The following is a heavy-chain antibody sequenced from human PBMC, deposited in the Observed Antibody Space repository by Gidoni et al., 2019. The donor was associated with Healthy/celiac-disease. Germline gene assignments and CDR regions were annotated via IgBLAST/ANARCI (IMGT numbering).Heavy chain of an antibody. V-gene: IGHV1-2*02. CDR2: INTNSGGT. J-gene: IGHJ5*02. CDR3: ARLIAVAGKRFDP. CDR1: GYTFTGYY. Sequence: QVQLVQSGAEVKKPGASVKVSCKASGYTFTGYYMHWVRQAPGQGLEWMGWINTNSGGTNYAQKFQGRVTMTRDTSISTAYMELSRLRSDDTAVYYCARLIAVAGKRFDPWGQGTLVTVSS. D-gene: IGHD6-19*01.